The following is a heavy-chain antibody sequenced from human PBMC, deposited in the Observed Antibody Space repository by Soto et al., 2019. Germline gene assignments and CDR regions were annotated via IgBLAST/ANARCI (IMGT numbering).Heavy chain of an antibody. CDR1: GGSISNFY. J-gene: IGHJ4*02. CDR2: IYYSGST. D-gene: IGHD1-26*01. Sequence: QVQLQESGPGLVKPSETLSLTCTVSGGSISNFYWSWIRQPPGKGLEWIGYIYYSGSTNYNPSLKRRVTISVDTSKNPFSLKLSSVTAADTAVYFCARRYGGNLDYWGQGTLVTVSS. V-gene: IGHV4-59*08. CDR3: ARRYGGNLDY.